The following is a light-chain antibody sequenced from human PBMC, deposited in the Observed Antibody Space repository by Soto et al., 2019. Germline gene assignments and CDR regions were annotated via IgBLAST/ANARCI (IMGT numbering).Light chain of an antibody. CDR1: SSDIGAYNY. CDR2: EVS. CDR3: SSYTTTSRI. J-gene: IGLJ7*01. Sequence: QSALTQPVSVSGSPGRSITISCTGTSSDIGAYNYVSWYQQYPGKAPKLMIYEVSNRPSGVSNRFSGSKSGNTASLTISGLQAEDEADYYCSSYTTTSRIFGGGTQLTVL. V-gene: IGLV2-14*01.